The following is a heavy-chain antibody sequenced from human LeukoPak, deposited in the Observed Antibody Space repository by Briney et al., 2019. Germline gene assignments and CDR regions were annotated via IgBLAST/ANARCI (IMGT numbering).Heavy chain of an antibody. CDR2: ISGSADWT. CDR3: AKATPDLDGPNQDIVVVPAAPIDY. D-gene: IGHD2-2*01. J-gene: IGHJ4*02. Sequence: GGSLRLSCAASGFTFRSKAMSWVRQAPGKGLEWVSGISGSADWTDYGESVKGRFTISRDNSKNTLYLQMNSPRAEDTAVYYCAKATPDLDGPNQDIVVVPAAPIDYWGQGTLVTVSS. CDR1: GFTFRSKA. V-gene: IGHV3-23*01.